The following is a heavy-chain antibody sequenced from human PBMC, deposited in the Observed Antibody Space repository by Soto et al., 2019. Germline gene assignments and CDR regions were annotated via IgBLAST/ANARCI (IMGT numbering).Heavy chain of an antibody. J-gene: IGHJ4*02. CDR2: FIAYNGNT. CDR1: GYTFTNFG. V-gene: IGHV1-18*01. Sequence: QVHLVQSGAEVKKPGASVKVSCTASGYTFTNFGISWVRQAPGQGLEWMGWFIAYNGNTNYAQKFKGRSTMTTDTATSTAYMELRSLRPDYTAVYYCARGGTQIDYLSQGTLVTVSS. CDR3: ARGGTQIDY. D-gene: IGHD3-16*01.